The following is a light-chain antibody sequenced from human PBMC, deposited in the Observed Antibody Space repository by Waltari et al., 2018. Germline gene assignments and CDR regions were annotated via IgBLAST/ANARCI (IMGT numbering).Light chain of an antibody. J-gene: IGKJ4*01. CDR1: QSVSSN. CDR3: QQYNNWPPPLA. V-gene: IGKV3-15*01. CDR2: GAS. Sequence: EIVMTQSPATLSVSPGERATLSRRASQSVSSNLAWYQQKPGQAPRLLIYGASTRATGIPARFSGSGSGTEFTLTISSLQSEDFAVYYCQQYNNWPPPLAFGGGTKVEIK.